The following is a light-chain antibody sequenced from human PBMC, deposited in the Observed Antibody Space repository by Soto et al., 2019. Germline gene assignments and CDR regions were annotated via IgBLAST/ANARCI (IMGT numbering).Light chain of an antibody. CDR3: QQYDNLPIT. J-gene: IGKJ5*01. V-gene: IGKV1-33*01. CDR2: DAS. CDR1: QDIKNY. Sequence: VGDRVTITCQASQDIKNYLNWYQQKSGKAPKLLIYDASDLETGVPSRFSGSGSGTDFTFTISSLQPEDIATYYCQQYDNLPITFGQGARLE.